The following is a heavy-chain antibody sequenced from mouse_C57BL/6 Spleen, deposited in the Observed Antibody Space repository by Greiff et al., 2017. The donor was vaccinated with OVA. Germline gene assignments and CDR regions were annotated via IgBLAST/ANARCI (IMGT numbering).Heavy chain of an antibody. D-gene: IGHD1-1*01. CDR1: GYTFTSYT. Sequence: QVHVKQSGAELARPGASVKMSCKASGYTFTSYTMHWVKQRPGQGLEWIGYINPSSGYTKYNQKFKDKATLTADKSSSTAYMQLSSLTSEDSAVYYCARVITTVVPYYAMDYWGQGTSVTVSS. V-gene: IGHV1-4*01. CDR3: ARVITTVVPYYAMDY. CDR2: INPSSGYT. J-gene: IGHJ4*01.